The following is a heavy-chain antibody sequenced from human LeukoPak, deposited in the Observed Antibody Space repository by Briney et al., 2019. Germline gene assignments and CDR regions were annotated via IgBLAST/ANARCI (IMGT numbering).Heavy chain of an antibody. J-gene: IGHJ4*02. CDR1: GFPFSSYW. Sequence: GGSLRLSCEPSGFPFSSYWMLWVRQAPGKGLVWVSRISGDGTIKTYADFVRGRFTISRDNTKNILYLQMNSLKVEDTATYFCSRSQFDYWGQGVLVTVSS. CDR3: SRSQFDY. V-gene: IGHV3-74*03. CDR2: ISGDGTIK.